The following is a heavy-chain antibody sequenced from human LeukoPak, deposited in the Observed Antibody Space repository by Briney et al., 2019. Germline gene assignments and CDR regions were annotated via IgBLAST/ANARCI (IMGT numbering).Heavy chain of an antibody. J-gene: IGHJ4*02. V-gene: IGHV1-2*02. CDR3: ASRPDQHLLYYFDY. Sequence: ASVKVSCKASGYTFTGYYMHWVRQAPGQGLEWMGWINPNSGGTKYAQKFQGRVTMTSDASISTAYMELSSLRSDDTAVYYCASRPDQHLLYYFDYWGQGSLVTVSS. CDR1: GYTFTGYY. CDR2: INPNSGGT. D-gene: IGHD2-15*01.